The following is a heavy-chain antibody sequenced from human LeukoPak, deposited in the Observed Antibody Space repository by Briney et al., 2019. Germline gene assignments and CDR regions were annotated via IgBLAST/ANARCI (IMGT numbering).Heavy chain of an antibody. CDR2: IRNKANSYTT. J-gene: IGHJ4*02. V-gene: IGHV3-72*01. Sequence: GGSLRLSCAASGFTFSNYAMSWVRQAPGKGLEWVCRIRNKANSYTTEYAASVKGRFTVSRDDSKNSLFLQMLSLKTEDTAMYYCTRASISSTPYYFDYWGQGALVTVSS. CDR3: TRASISSTPYYFDY. CDR1: GFTFSNYA. D-gene: IGHD5-12*01.